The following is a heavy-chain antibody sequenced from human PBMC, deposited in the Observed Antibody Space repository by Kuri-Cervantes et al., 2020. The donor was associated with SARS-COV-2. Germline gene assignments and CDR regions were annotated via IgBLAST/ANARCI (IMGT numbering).Heavy chain of an antibody. CDR3: ARIGPLYYYYYYMDV. Sequence: SETLSLTCTVSGGSISSGSYYWSWIRQPAGKGLEWIGHIYTSGSTNYNPSLRSRVTISVDTSKNQFSLKLSSVTAADTAVYYCARIGPLYYYYYYMDVWGKGTTVTVSS. D-gene: IGHD6-25*01. CDR2: IYTSGST. V-gene: IGHV4-61*09. CDR1: GGSISSGSYY. J-gene: IGHJ6*03.